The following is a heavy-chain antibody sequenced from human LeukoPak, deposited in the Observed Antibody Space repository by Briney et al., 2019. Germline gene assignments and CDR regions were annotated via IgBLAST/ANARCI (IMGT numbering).Heavy chain of an antibody. CDR3: ARDRSRMVRGIDALDL. CDR2: ISSSSSYT. V-gene: IGHV3-11*05. J-gene: IGHJ3*01. CDR1: GFTFSDYY. D-gene: IGHD3-10*01. Sequence: GGSLRLSCAASGFTFSDYYMSWIRQAPGKGLEWVSYISSSSSYTNYADSLKGRFTISRDNAGNSLYLQMDSLRADDTAVYYCARDRSRMVRGIDALDLWGQGTMVTVSS.